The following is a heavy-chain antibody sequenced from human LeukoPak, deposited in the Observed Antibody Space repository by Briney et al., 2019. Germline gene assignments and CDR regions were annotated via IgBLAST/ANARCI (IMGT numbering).Heavy chain of an antibody. CDR3: ARAPAPNYGDYVHAFDI. CDR2: IYPGDSGT. CDR1: GYSFTSYW. V-gene: IGHV5-51*01. J-gene: IGHJ3*02. D-gene: IGHD4-17*01. Sequence: GESLKISCRGSGYSFTSYWIGWVRQMPRKGLEWMGIIYPGDSGTRYSASFQGQVTTSADKSISTAYLQWSSLTASDTAMYYCARAPAPNYGDYVHAFDIWGQGTMVTVSS.